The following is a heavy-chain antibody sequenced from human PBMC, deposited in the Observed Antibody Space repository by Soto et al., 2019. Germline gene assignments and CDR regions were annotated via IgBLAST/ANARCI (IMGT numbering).Heavy chain of an antibody. V-gene: IGHV3-30-3*01. CDR2: ISYDGSNK. CDR1: GFTFSSYA. D-gene: IGHD1-26*01. Sequence: GGSLRLSCAASGFTFSSYAMHWVRQAPGKGLEWVAVISYDGSNKYYADSVKGRFTISRDNSKNTLYLQMNSLRAEDTAVYYCARDEKRVGATRRAPQRVNYYYGMDVWGQGTTVTVSS. CDR3: ARDEKRVGATRRAPQRVNYYYGMDV. J-gene: IGHJ6*02.